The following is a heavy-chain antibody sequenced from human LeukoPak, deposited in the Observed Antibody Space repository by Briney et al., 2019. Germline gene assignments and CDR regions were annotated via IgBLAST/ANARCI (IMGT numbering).Heavy chain of an antibody. CDR1: GFTFSSYA. CDR3: PKDRYSSRGHCFDT. V-gene: IGHV3-23*01. Sequence: PGGSLRLSCAASGFTFSSYAMNWVRQAPGKGLEWVSCIRGGGDTSYYADSVKGRFTISRENSKNTVYLQMNSLRAEDTAVYYCPKDRYSSRGHCFDTWGQGTQVTVSS. J-gene: IGHJ5*02. D-gene: IGHD6-13*01. CDR2: IRGGGDTS.